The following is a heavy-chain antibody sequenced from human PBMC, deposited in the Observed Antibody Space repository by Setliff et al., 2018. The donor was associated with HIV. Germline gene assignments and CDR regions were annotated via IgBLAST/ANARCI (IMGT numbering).Heavy chain of an antibody. Sequence: PSETLSLTCTVSGGSISSGSYYWSWIRQPAGRGLEWIGRIYTNGSTNYNPSLKSRATIAVDTSKNQFSLKLSSVTAADTAVYYCARSVVVVTVEWFDPWGQGTLVT. CDR2: IYTNGST. J-gene: IGHJ5*02. D-gene: IGHD2-21*02. CDR1: GGSISSGSYY. V-gene: IGHV4-61*02. CDR3: ARSVVVVTVEWFDP.